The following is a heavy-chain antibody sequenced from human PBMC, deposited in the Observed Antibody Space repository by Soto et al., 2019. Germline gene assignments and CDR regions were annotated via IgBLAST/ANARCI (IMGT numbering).Heavy chain of an antibody. Sequence: ASVKVSCKASGYTFTSYGISWVRQAPGQGLEWMGWISAYNGNTNYAQKLQGRVTMTTGTSTSTAYMELRSLRSDDTAVYYCARDENIAAAGSWFDPWGQGTLVTVSS. D-gene: IGHD6-13*01. CDR1: GYTFTSYG. J-gene: IGHJ5*02. V-gene: IGHV1-18*04. CDR3: ARDENIAAAGSWFDP. CDR2: ISAYNGNT.